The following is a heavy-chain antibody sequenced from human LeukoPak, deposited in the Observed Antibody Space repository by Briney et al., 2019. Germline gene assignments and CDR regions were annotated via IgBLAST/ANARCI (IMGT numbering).Heavy chain of an antibody. CDR2: INRNGGST. CDR1: GFTFDDYG. V-gene: IGHV3-20*04. Sequence: AGGSLRLSCAASGFTFDDYGMSWVRQAPGKGLEWVSGINRNGGSTGYADSVKGRFTISRDNAKNSLYLQMNSLRAEDTALYYCARWAIYDFWSGCYAFDYWGQGTLVTVSS. CDR3: ARWAIYDFWSGCYAFDY. J-gene: IGHJ4*02. D-gene: IGHD3-3*01.